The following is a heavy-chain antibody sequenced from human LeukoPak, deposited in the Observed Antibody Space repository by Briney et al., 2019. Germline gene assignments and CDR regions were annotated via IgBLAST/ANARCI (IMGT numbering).Heavy chain of an antibody. V-gene: IGHV1-18*01. D-gene: IGHD3-22*01. CDR2: ISAYNGNT. Sequence: ASVKVSCKASGYSFTSYGISWVRQAPGQGLDWVGWISAYNGNTNYAQKLQGRVTMTTDTSTSTAYMELRSLRSDDTAVYYCARSPYYDSSGYSVGFDYWGQGTLVTVSS. J-gene: IGHJ4*02. CDR3: ARSPYYDSSGYSVGFDY. CDR1: GYSFTSYG.